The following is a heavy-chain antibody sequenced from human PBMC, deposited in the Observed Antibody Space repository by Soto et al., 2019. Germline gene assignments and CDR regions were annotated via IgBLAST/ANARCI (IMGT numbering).Heavy chain of an antibody. CDR3: ARELPTMDV. D-gene: IGHD2-15*01. J-gene: IGHJ6*02. CDR2: IRAYNGNT. Sequence: QVQLVQSGAEVKKPGASVKVSCKASGYTFTSYGISWVRQAPGQGLEWMGWIRAYNGNTNYAQKLQGRVTMTTDTSTSSASVELWGRRSYGTAVDCCARELPTMDVWGQWTTVTVSS. CDR1: GYTFTSYG. V-gene: IGHV1-18*01.